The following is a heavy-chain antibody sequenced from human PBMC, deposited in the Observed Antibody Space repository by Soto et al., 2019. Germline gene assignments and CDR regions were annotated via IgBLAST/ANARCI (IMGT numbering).Heavy chain of an antibody. CDR3: TTVVGLAGQD. V-gene: IGHV3-7*01. CDR1: GLTFSNYW. J-gene: IGHJ4*02. D-gene: IGHD6-19*01. Sequence: EVQLEESGGTLVHPGGSLRLSCAASGLTFSNYWMSWVRQAPGKGLEWVANIKQDGREKYYVDSVRGRFTISRDNAKNSLYLQMSSLRAEDTAVYYCTTVVGLAGQDWGQGTLVTVSS. CDR2: IKQDGREK.